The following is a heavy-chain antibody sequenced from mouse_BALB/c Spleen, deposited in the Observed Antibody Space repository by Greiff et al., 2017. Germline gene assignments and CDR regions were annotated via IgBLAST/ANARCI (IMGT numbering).Heavy chain of an antibody. CDR3: TIPPSQGMDY. J-gene: IGHJ4*01. CDR1: GYTFTDYE. CDR2: IDPETGGT. V-gene: IGHV1-15*01. Sequence: VQLQQSGAELVRPGASVTLSCKASGYTFTDYEMHWVKQTPVHGLEWIGAIDPETGGTAYNQKFKGKATLTADKSSSTAYMQLSSLTSEDSAVYYCTIPPSQGMDYWGQGTSVTVSS.